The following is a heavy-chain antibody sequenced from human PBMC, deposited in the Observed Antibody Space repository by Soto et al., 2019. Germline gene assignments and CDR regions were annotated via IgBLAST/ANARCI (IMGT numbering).Heavy chain of an antibody. CDR2: IIPIFGTA. D-gene: IGHD2-2*01. CDR3: ASALVPAADGELWYGEHFDY. V-gene: IGHV1-69*12. Sequence: QVQLVQSGAEVKKPGSSVKVSCKASGGTFSSYAISWVRQAPGQGLEWMGGIIPIFGTANYAQKFQGRVTMTADESTSTAYMELSSLRSEDTAVYYCASALVPAADGELWYGEHFDYWSQGTLVTVSS. J-gene: IGHJ4*02. CDR1: GGTFSSYA.